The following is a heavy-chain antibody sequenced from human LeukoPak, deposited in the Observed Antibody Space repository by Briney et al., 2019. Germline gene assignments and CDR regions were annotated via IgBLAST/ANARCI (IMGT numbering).Heavy chain of an antibody. CDR3: ARTDWLVV. J-gene: IGHJ5*02. CDR1: GFTFSSYW. Sequence: GGSLRLSCTASGFTFSSYWMSWVRQAPGKGLVWVSRVRPDGSVTRYADSVQGRFTVSRDNAKNTLYLQTNSLRAEDTAVYYCARTDWLVVWGQGTLITV. CDR2: VRPDGSVT. V-gene: IGHV3-74*01.